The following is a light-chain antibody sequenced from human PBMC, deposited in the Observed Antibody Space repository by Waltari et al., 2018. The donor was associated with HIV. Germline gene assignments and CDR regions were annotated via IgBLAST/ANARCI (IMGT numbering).Light chain of an antibody. V-gene: IGLV2-14*01. J-gene: IGLJ2*01. Sequence: QSALTQPASVSGSPGQSITIPCTGTSSDLGAYNYVTWYQQHPAKAPKLMIYEVSNRPSGVSNRFSGSKSGNTASLTISGLQAEDEADYYCSSYTGSSTPVVFAGGTKLTVL. CDR1: SSDLGAYNY. CDR2: EVS. CDR3: SSYTGSSTPVV.